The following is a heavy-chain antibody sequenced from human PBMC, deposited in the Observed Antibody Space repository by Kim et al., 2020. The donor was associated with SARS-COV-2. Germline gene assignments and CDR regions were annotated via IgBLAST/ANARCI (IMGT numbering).Heavy chain of an antibody. CDR2: IRSSGSGA. CDR1: GFTFSAYW. V-gene: IGHV3-74*01. Sequence: GGSLRLSCAASGFTFSAYWMHWVRQAPGKGLVWVSRIRSSGSGASHADSVKGRFTISRDNAKNTVYLQMNSLRAEDTAVYYCASDWGVPGHDWRFDLWGRGTLVTVSS. D-gene: IGHD3-16*01. J-gene: IGHJ2*01. CDR3: ASDWGVPGHDWRFDL.